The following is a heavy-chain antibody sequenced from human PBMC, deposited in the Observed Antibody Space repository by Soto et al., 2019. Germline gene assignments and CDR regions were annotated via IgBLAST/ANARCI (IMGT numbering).Heavy chain of an antibody. Sequence: PGGSLRLSCAASGLIFHNYGMHWVRQAPGQGLEWVAVISYDRSSEYYADSVKGRFTISRDNSKDTLYLQMDSLRPEDTAVFYCAKQAGPSKGYYALDVWVQGTTVTVSS. V-gene: IGHV3-30*18. CDR2: ISYDRSSE. J-gene: IGHJ6*02. CDR1: GLIFHNYG. CDR3: AKQAGPSKGYYALDV.